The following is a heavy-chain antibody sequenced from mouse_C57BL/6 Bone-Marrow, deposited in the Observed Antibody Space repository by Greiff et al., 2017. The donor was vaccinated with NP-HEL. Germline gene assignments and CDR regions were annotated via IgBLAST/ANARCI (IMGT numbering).Heavy chain of an antibody. CDR1: GFSLSTFGMG. D-gene: IGHD1-1*01. J-gene: IGHJ3*01. Sequence: VKLQESGPGILQPSQTLSLTCSFSGFSLSTFGMGVGWIRQPSGKGLEWLAHIWWDDDKYYNPALKSRLTISKDTSKNQVFLKIANLDPADTATYYCARIAPVAPWFAYWGQGTLVTVSA. V-gene: IGHV8-8*01. CDR2: IWWDDDK. CDR3: ARIAPVAPWFAY.